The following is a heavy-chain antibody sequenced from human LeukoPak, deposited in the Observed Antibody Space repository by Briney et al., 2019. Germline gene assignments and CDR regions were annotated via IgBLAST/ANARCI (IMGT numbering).Heavy chain of an antibody. J-gene: IGHJ6*02. V-gene: IGHV3-48*02. CDR3: AREGLVVVTAIIYYYGMDV. CDR1: GFTFSSYS. Sequence: PGGSLRLSYAASGFTFSSYSMNWVRQAPGKGLEWVSYISSSSSTIYYADSVKGRFTISRDNAKNSLYLQMNSLRDEDTAVYYCAREGLVVVTAIIYYYGMDVWGQGTTVTVSS. CDR2: ISSSSSTI. D-gene: IGHD2-21*02.